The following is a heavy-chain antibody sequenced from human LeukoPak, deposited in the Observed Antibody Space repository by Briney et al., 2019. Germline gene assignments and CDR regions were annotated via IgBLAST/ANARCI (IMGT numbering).Heavy chain of an antibody. CDR1: GGSISTYY. J-gene: IGHJ4*02. V-gene: IGHV4-59*08. CDR2: LYNSGST. CDR3: ARAVADKTFDY. Sequence: YPSETLSLTCTVSGGSISTYYWSWIRQSPGKGLEWIGHLYNSGSTNYHPSLQSRVTISVDKSKNQFSLRLYSVTAADTAVYYCARAVADKTFDYRGPGTLVTVSS.